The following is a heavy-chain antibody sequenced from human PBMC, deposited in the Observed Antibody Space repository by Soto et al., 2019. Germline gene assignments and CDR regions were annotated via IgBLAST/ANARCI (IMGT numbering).Heavy chain of an antibody. Sequence: SETLSLTCTVSDDSMKSGGQYWGWIRQPPGKALEWIGRVSGSGSTYYTLSLKSRVTSPVDKSKNQFSLTLTSVTAADTAVYFCARHRMLDWLVFTTPATFDSWGQGLLVNVSS. CDR2: VSGSGST. CDR1: DDSMKSGGQY. V-gene: IGHV4-39*01. CDR3: ARHRMLDWLVFTTPATFDS. D-gene: IGHD6-19*01. J-gene: IGHJ4*02.